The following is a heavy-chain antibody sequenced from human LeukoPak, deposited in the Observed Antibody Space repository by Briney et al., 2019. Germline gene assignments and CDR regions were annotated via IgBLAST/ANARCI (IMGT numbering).Heavy chain of an antibody. CDR2: IYYSGST. J-gene: IGHJ4*02. CDR1: GGSISSGDYY. Sequence: SETLSLTCTVSGGSISSGDYYWSWIRQPPGKGLEWIGYIYYSGSTYYNPSLKSRVTISVDTSKNQFSLKLSSVTAADMAVYYCAREEGYYGMGPSYYFDYWGQGTLVTVSS. V-gene: IGHV4-30-4*08. D-gene: IGHD3-10*01. CDR3: AREEGYYGMGPSYYFDY.